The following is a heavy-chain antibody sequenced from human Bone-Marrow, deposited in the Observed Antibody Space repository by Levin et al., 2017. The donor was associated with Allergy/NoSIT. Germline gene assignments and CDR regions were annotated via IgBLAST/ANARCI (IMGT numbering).Heavy chain of an antibody. Sequence: GGSLRLSCAASGFTFSSYAMHWVRQAPGKGLEWVAVISYDGSNKYYADSVKGRFTISRDNSKNTLYLQMNSLRAEDTAVYYCARGGGSYEGAYYYYGMDVWGQGTTVTVSS. CDR2: ISYDGSNK. J-gene: IGHJ6*02. CDR1: GFTFSSYA. D-gene: IGHD1-26*01. CDR3: ARGGGSYEGAYYYYGMDV. V-gene: IGHV3-30*04.